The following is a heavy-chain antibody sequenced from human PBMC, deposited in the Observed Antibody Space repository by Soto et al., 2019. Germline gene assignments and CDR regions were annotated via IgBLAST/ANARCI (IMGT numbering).Heavy chain of an antibody. V-gene: IGHV4-59*01. CDR2: IYYSGST. CDR3: ARGSVVAATGYYYYMDV. CDR1: GGSISSYY. Sequence: QVQLQESGPGLVKPSETLSLTCTVSGGSISSYYWSWIRQPPGKGLEWIGDIYYSGSTNYNPSLKSRVTISAATSKTQFSLKLSSVTAADTAVYYCARGSVVAATGYYYYMDVWGKGTTVTVSS. J-gene: IGHJ6*03. D-gene: IGHD2-15*01.